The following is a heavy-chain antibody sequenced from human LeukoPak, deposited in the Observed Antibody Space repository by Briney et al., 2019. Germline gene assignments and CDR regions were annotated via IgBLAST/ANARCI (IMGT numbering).Heavy chain of an antibody. CDR3: ARIGYGRIFDY. Sequence: PGGSLRLSCAASGFTFSSYEMNSVRQTPGKGLEWVSYISSSGSTIYYADSVKGRFTISRDNAKNSLYLQMNSLRAEDTAVYYCARIGYGRIFDYWGQGTLVTVSS. V-gene: IGHV3-48*03. D-gene: IGHD5-18*01. J-gene: IGHJ4*02. CDR2: ISSSGSTI. CDR1: GFTFSSYE.